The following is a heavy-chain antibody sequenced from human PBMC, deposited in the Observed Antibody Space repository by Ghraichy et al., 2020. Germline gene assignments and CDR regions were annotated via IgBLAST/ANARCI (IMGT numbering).Heavy chain of an antibody. D-gene: IGHD6-13*01. V-gene: IGHV4-39*01. CDR3: ARHSIAAAVYYFDY. CDR1: GGSISSSSYY. J-gene: IGHJ4*02. CDR2: IYYSGST. Sequence: SETLSLTCTVSGGSISSSSYYWGWIRQPPGKGLEWIGSIYYSGSTYYNPSLKSRVTISVDTSKNQFSLKLSSVTAADGAVFYCARHSIAAAVYYFDYWGQGTMVTVSS.